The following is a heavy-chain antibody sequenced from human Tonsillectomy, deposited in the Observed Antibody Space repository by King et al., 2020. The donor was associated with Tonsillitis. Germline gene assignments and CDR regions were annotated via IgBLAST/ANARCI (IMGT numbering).Heavy chain of an antibody. D-gene: IGHD3-3*01. Sequence: VQLVESGGGLIQPGGSLRLSCAASGFTFSSYAMNWVRRAPGKGLEWVSGISGSGGSTYYADSVEGRFAISRDNSKNTLYLQMNSLRAEDTAVYYCAKDRDFWSPHGMDVWGQGTTVTVSS. J-gene: IGHJ6*02. CDR1: GFTFSSYA. CDR2: ISGSGGST. V-gene: IGHV3-23*04. CDR3: AKDRDFWSPHGMDV.